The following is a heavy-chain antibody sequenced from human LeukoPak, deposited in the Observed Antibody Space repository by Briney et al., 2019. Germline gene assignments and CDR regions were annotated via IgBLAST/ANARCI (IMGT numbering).Heavy chain of an antibody. CDR1: GGSISSGSYY. CDR2: INHSGST. V-gene: IGHV4-39*07. D-gene: IGHD3-10*01. J-gene: IGHJ4*02. CDR3: ARGRVYYYGSGTYPLFDY. Sequence: PSQTLSLTCTVSGGSISSGSYYWSWIRQPPGKGLEWIGEINHSGSTNYNPSLKSRVTISVDTSKNQSSLKLSSVTAADTAVYYCARGRVYYYGSGTYPLFDYWGQGTLVTVSS.